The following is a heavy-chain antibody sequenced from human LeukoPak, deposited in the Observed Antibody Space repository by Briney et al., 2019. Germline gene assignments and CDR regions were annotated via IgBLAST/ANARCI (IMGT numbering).Heavy chain of an antibody. J-gene: IGHJ3*02. CDR3: AKNCYGSGSYYNAGAFDI. CDR1: GFTFSSYW. Sequence: GGSLRLSCAASGFTFSSYWMHWVRQAPGKGLVWVSRINTDGSSTSYADSVKGRFTISRDNAKNTLYLQMNSLRAEDTAVYYCAKNCYGSGSYYNAGAFDIWGQGTMVTVSS. CDR2: INTDGSST. V-gene: IGHV3-74*01. D-gene: IGHD3-10*01.